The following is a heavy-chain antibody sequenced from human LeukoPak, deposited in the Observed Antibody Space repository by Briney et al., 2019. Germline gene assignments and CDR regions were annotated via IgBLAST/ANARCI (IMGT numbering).Heavy chain of an antibody. CDR1: GFTFSSYA. V-gene: IGHV3-23*01. J-gene: IGHJ6*02. D-gene: IGHD2-15*01. CDR3: AKYSGGSYYGYGVHV. CDR2: ISGSGDST. Sequence: QAGGSLRLSCAASGFTFSSYAMSWVRQAPGKGLEWVSAISGSGDSTYYADSVKGRFTISRDNSKNTLYLQMNSLRAEDTAVYYCAKYSGGSYYGYGVHVWGQGTTVTVSS.